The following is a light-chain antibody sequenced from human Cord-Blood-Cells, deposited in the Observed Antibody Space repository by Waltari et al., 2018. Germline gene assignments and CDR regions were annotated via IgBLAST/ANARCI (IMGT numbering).Light chain of an antibody. CDR1: SSDVGGYNY. CDR3: CSYAGSYPWV. J-gene: IGLJ3*02. Sequence: QSALTQPRSVSGSPGQSVTISCTGTSSDVGGYNYVSWYQQHPGKAPKLMIYDVSKRLSGGPDRFSGSKSGNTASLTISGLQAEDEADYYCCSYAGSYPWVFGGGTKLTVL. CDR2: DVS. V-gene: IGLV2-11*01.